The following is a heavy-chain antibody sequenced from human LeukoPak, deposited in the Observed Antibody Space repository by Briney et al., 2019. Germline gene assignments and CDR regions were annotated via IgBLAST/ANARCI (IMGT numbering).Heavy chain of an antibody. V-gene: IGHV4-31*03. D-gene: IGHD3-10*01. CDR1: AGSISSGGYF. J-gene: IGHJ3*02. CDR2: IYYSGST. CDR3: ARDRLTMVRGHHREVDAFDI. Sequence: SETLSLTCTVSAGSISSGGYFWSWLRQHPGKGLEWIGYIYYSGSTYYNPSLKSRVTISVDTSKNQFSLKLSSVTAADTAVYYCARDRLTMVRGHHREVDAFDIWGQGTMVTVSS.